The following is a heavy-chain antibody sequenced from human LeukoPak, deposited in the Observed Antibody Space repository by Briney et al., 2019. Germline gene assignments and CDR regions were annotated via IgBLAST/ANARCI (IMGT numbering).Heavy chain of an antibody. Sequence: SEALSLTCAVYGGSFSGYYWSWIRQPPGKGLEWIGEVNHSGSTNYNPSLKSRVTISVDTSKNQFSLKLSSVTAADTAVYYCARIGYYYGSDYWGQGTLVTVSS. CDR1: GGSFSGYY. CDR3: ARIGYYYGSDY. CDR2: VNHSGST. J-gene: IGHJ4*02. D-gene: IGHD3-10*01. V-gene: IGHV4-34*01.